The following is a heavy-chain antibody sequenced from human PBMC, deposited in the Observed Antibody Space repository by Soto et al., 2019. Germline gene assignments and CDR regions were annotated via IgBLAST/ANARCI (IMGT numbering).Heavy chain of an antibody. CDR1: GGSFSGYY. CDR3: AREKITGLFDY. D-gene: IGHD2-8*02. V-gene: IGHV4-34*01. CDR2: INHSGST. Sequence: SETLSLTCAVYGGSFSGYYWTWIRQPPGTGLEWIGEINHSGSTNYNPSLKSRVTISVDTSKNQFSLKLTSVTAADTVVYYCAREKITGLFDYGGRGTRVPVSS. J-gene: IGHJ4*02.